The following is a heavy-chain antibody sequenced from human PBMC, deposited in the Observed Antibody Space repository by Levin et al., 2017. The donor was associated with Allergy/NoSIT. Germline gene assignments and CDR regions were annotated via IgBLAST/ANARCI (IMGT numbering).Heavy chain of an antibody. D-gene: IGHD3-3*01. J-gene: IGHJ4*02. CDR2: INPSTGNT. Sequence: GESLKISCKASGYTFTDFRIHWVRQAPGKGLEWVGIINPSTGNTNFAQKVQGRVTMTRDTSTSTVYMELRSLTYEDTAIYYCARLGGGIDYWGQGTLVTVSS. CDR3: ARLGGGIDY. V-gene: IGHV1-46*01. CDR1: GYTFTDFR.